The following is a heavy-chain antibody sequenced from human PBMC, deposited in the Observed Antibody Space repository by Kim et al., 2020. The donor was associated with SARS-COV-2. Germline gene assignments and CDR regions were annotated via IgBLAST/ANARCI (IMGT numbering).Heavy chain of an antibody. CDR3: RAVTTGGFFDY. CDR2: T. V-gene: IGHV3-73*01. Sequence: TADAASVKGRFTISRDDSKNTAYLQMNSLKTEDTAVYYCRAVTTGGFFDYWGQGTLVTVSS. D-gene: IGHD4-4*01. J-gene: IGHJ4*02.